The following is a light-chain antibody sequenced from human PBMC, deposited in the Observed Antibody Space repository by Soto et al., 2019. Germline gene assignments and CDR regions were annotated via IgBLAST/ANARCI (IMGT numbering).Light chain of an antibody. J-gene: IGLJ2*01. CDR1: SSNIGTNY. CDR2: RDN. CDR3: AAWDDSLSVGV. Sequence: QSVLTQPPSASGTPGQRVTISCSGSSSNIGTNYVYWYQQLPGTAPALLIYRDNQRPSGVPDRFSGSKSGTSASLAISGRRSEDEADYYCAAWDDSLSVGVFGGGTKLTVL. V-gene: IGLV1-47*01.